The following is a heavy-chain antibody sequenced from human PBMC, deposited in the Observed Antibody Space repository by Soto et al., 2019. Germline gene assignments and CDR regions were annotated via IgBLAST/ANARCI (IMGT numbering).Heavy chain of an antibody. V-gene: IGHV3-7*03. D-gene: IGHD3-3*01. J-gene: IGHJ4*02. CDR2: IKQDGSEK. Sequence: PGGSLRLSCAASGFTFSSYWMSWVRQAPGKGLEWVANIKQDGSEKYYVDSVKGRFTISRDNAKNSLYLQMNSRRAEDTAVYYCARAYYDFWSGYPNFDYWGQGTLVTVSS. CDR3: ARAYYDFWSGYPNFDY. CDR1: GFTFSSYW.